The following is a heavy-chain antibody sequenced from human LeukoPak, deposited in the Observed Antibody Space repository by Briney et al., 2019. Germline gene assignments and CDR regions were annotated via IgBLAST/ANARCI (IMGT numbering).Heavy chain of an antibody. Sequence: GGSLRLSCAASGFTYNNAWMNWVRQAPGKGLGWVGHIKGKNDGGTTAHAAPVRGRFTISRDDSKNTLYLQMNSLNTEDTAMYYCTTGPFDYWGQGALVTVSS. CDR2: IKGKNDGGTT. J-gene: IGHJ4*02. V-gene: IGHV3-15*07. CDR1: GFTYNNAW. CDR3: TTGPFDY.